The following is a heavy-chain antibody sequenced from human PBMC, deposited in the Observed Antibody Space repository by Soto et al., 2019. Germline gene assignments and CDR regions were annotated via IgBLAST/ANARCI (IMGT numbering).Heavy chain of an antibody. CDR2: VYNSGST. CDR1: GGSITSYN. J-gene: IGHJ5*02. CDR3: ARSVFP. V-gene: IGHV4-59*01. Sequence: SETLSLTCTVSGGSITSYNWNWIRQPPGKGLEWIGYVYNSGSTNYNPSLKSRVTISVDTSKNHFSLKLNSVTAADTAVYYCARSVFPWGQGTLVTVSS.